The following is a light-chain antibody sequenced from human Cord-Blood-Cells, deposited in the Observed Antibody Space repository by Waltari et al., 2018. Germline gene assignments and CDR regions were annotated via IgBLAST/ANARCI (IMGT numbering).Light chain of an antibody. J-gene: IGKJ1*01. CDR2: DAS. Sequence: DIQMTQSPSTLSASVGDRVTITCRASQSISSWLACTQQKPGKAPKLLIYDASSLESGVPSRFSGSGSGTEFTLTISSLQPDDFATYYCQQYNSYSWTFGQGTKVEIK. CDR1: QSISSW. V-gene: IGKV1-5*01. CDR3: QQYNSYSWT.